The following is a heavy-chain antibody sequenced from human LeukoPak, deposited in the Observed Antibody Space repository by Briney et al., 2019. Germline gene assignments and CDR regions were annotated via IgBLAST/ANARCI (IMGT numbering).Heavy chain of an antibody. CDR1: GGSISSGGYS. Sequence: PSQTLSLTCAVSGGSISSGGYSWSWIRQPPGKGLEWIGYIYHSGSTYYNPSLKSRVTISVDTSKNQFSLKLSSVTAADTAVYYCARSLLLWFGESGSWFDPWGQGTLVTVSS. CDR2: IYHSGST. V-gene: IGHV4-30-2*01. D-gene: IGHD3-10*01. J-gene: IGHJ5*02. CDR3: ARSLLLWFGESGSWFDP.